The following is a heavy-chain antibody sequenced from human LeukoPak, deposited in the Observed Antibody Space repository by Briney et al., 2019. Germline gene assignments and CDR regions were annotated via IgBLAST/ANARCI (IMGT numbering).Heavy chain of an antibody. V-gene: IGHV3-73*01. D-gene: IGHD2-21*02. CDR3: TILGAYCGGDCYSSFSDAFDI. Sequence: TGGSLRLSCAASGFTFSGSAMHWVRQASGKGLEWVGRIRSKANSYATAYAASVKGRFTISRDDSKSTAYLQMNSLKTEDTALYYCTILGAYCGGDCYSSFSDAFDIWGQGTMVTVSS. CDR1: GFTFSGSA. CDR2: IRSKANSYAT. J-gene: IGHJ3*02.